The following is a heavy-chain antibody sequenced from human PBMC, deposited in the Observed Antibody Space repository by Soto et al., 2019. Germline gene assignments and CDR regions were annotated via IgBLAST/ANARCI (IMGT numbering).Heavy chain of an antibody. CDR3: ARGYFGTTVTTYYYYMDV. D-gene: IGHD4-17*01. Sequence: SGTLSLTCAVYGGSFSGYYWSWIRQPPGKGLEWIGEINHSGSTNYNPSLKSRVTISVDTSKNQFSLKLSSVTAADTAVYYCARGYFGTTVTTYYYYMDVWGKGTTVTVSS. J-gene: IGHJ6*03. CDR2: INHSGST. CDR1: GGSFSGYY. V-gene: IGHV4-34*01.